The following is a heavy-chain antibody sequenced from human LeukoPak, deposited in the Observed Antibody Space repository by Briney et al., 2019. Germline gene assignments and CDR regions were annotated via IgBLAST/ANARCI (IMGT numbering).Heavy chain of an antibody. J-gene: IGHJ4*02. Sequence: PGGSQRLSCAASGFTVSSNYMSWVRQAPGKGLEWVSVIYSGGSTYYADSVKGRFTISRDNSKNTLYLQMNSLRAEDTAVYYCARSAGYCSSTSCYRGFDYWGQGTLVTVSS. CDR3: ARSAGYCSSTSCYRGFDY. D-gene: IGHD2-2*02. CDR2: IYSGGST. CDR1: GFTVSSNY. V-gene: IGHV3-66*01.